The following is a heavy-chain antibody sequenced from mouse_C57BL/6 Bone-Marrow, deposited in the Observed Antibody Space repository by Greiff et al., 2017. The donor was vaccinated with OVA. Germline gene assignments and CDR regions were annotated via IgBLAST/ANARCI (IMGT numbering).Heavy chain of an antibody. CDR3: ASPYYGSSSAWFAY. Sequence: EVKLVESGGDLVKPGGSLKLSCAASGFTFSSYGMSWVRQTPDKRLEWVATISSGGSYTYYPYSVKGRFTISRDIAKNTLYLQMSSLKSEDTAMYYCASPYYGSSSAWFAYWGQGTLVTVSA. D-gene: IGHD1-1*01. J-gene: IGHJ3*01. CDR1: GFTFSSYG. V-gene: IGHV5-6*01. CDR2: ISSGGSYT.